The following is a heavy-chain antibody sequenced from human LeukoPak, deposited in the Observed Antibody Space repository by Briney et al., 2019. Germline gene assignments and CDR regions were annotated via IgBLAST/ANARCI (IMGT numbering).Heavy chain of an antibody. CDR3: AIELVAGYFDY. V-gene: IGHV1-18*01. CDR2: ISAYNGNT. Sequence: ASVTVSCKASGYTFTSYGISWVRQAPGQGLEWMGWISAYNGNTNYAQKLQGRVTITRDTSASTAYMELSSLRSEDTAVYYCAIELVAGYFDYWGQGTLVTVSS. J-gene: IGHJ4*02. CDR1: GYTFTSYG. D-gene: IGHD6-19*01.